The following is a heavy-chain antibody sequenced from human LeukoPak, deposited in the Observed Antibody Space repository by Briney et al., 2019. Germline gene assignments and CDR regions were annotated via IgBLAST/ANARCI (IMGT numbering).Heavy chain of an antibody. J-gene: IGHJ3*02. CDR2: IYHSGST. CDR1: GGSISSSNW. D-gene: IGHD3-22*01. CDR3: RYYYDSSGYYDTDAFDI. Sequence: SGTLSLTCAVSGGSISSSNWWSWVRPPPGKGLEWIGEIYHSGSTNYNPSLKSRVTISVDKSKNQFSLKLSSVTAADTAVYYCRYYYDSSGYYDTDAFDIWGQGTMVTVSS. V-gene: IGHV4-4*02.